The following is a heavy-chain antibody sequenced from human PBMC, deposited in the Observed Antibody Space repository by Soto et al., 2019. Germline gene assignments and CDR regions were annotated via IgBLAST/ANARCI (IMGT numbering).Heavy chain of an antibody. CDR2: IWYDGSNK. CDR3: AKDKCSAVTLERFGYFDL. Sequence: QVQLVESGGGVVQPGRSLRLSCAASGFIFSTYGMHWVRQAPGKGLEWVAIIWYDGSNKYYADSVKGRFTISRDNSKNSLYFEMSGLIAENRVVHYCAKDKCSAVTLERFGYFDLWGRGTLVTVSS. J-gene: IGHJ2*01. CDR1: GFIFSTYG. D-gene: IGHD4-17*01. V-gene: IGHV3-33*06.